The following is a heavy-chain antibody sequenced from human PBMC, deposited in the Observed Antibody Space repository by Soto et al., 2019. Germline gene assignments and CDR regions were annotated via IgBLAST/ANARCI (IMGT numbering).Heavy chain of an antibody. D-gene: IGHD3-10*01. V-gene: IGHV5-51*01. CDR3: AKPQSYYGSGTYYPHDY. J-gene: IGHJ4*02. Sequence: RGDSLKISCKGSGYSFISYWIAWVRQMPGKGLELMGIIYPGDSNTRYSPSFQGQVTISADKSISTVYLQWSSLKASDTAMYYCAKPQSYYGSGTYYPHDYWGQGTLVTVSS. CDR2: IYPGDSNT. CDR1: GYSFISYW.